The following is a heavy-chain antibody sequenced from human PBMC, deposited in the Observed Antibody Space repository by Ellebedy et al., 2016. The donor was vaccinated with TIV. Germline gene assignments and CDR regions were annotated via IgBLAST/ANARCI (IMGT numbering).Heavy chain of an antibody. D-gene: IGHD5-18*01. J-gene: IGHJ4*02. CDR2: IYYTGTT. V-gene: IGHV4-59*01. Sequence: MPSETLSLTCTVSGGSISSYYWSWIRQPPGKGLEWIGYIYYTGTTNYNSSLKSRVTISVDTSKNQFSLRLTSVTAADTAIYFCARLPRGDIYGYFDYWGQGTLVTVSS. CDR1: GGSISSYY. CDR3: ARLPRGDIYGYFDY.